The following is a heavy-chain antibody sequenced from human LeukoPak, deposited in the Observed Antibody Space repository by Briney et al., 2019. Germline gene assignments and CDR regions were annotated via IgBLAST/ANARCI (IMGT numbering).Heavy chain of an antibody. CDR3: ARSSAQANAFDI. J-gene: IGHJ3*02. Sequence: ASVKVSCKASGGTFSSYAISWVRQAPGQGLEWMGGIIPIFGTANYAQKFQGRVTITADKSTSTAYMELSSLRSEDTAVYYCARSSAQANAFDIWGQGTMVTVSS. CDR1: GGTFSSYA. V-gene: IGHV1-69*06. CDR2: IIPIFGTA.